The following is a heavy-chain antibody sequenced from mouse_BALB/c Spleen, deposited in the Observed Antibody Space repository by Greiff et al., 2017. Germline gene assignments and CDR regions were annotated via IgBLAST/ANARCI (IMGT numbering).Heavy chain of an antibody. CDR2: ISDGGSYT. V-gene: IGHV5-4*02. CDR3: ARDRDGYCYFDY. D-gene: IGHD2-3*01. Sequence: EVQLVESGGGLVKPGGSLKLSCAASGFTFSDYYMYWVRQTPEKRLEWVATISDGGSYTYYPDSVKGRFTISRDNAKNNLYLQMSSLKSEDTAMYYCARDRDGYCYFDYWGQGTTLTVSS. J-gene: IGHJ2*01. CDR1: GFTFSDYY.